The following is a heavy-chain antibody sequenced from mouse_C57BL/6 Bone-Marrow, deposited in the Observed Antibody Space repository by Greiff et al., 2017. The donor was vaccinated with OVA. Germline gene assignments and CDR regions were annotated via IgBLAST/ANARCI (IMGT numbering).Heavy chain of an antibody. CDR3: ARDTGGNYAMDY. CDR2: ISDGGSYT. CDR1: GFTFSSYA. Sequence: EVQRVESGGGLVKPGGSLKLSCAASGFTFSSYAMSWVRQTPEKRLEWVATISDGGSYTYYPDNVKGRFTISRDNAKNNLYLQMSHLKSEDTAMYYCARDTGGNYAMDYWGQGTSVTVSS. J-gene: IGHJ4*01. V-gene: IGHV5-4*01. D-gene: IGHD1-1*01.